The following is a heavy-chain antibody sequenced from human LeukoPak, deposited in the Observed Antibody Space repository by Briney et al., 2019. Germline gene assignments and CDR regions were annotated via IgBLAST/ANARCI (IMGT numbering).Heavy chain of an antibody. CDR2: INHSGST. CDR1: RASFSDYY. V-gene: IGHV4-34*01. Sequence: SETLSLTCAVYRASFSDYYGTWISQPPGKGLEWIGEINHSGSTNYNPSLKSRVTISVDTSKNQFSLKLSSMTAADTAVYYCARNRLHQISTGARYGMDGWGRGTTVTVSS. D-gene: IGHD5-24*01. CDR3: ARNRLHQISTGARYGMDG. J-gene: IGHJ6*04.